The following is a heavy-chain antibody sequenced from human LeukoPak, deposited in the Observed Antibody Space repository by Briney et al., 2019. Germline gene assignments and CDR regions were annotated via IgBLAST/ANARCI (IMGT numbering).Heavy chain of an antibody. CDR3: ATVPPYCSSTSCYFVY. J-gene: IGHJ4*02. Sequence: GESLKISCAASGFTFSSYAMSWVRQAPGKGLEWVSAISGSGGSTYYADSVKGRFTISRDNSKNTLYLQMNSLRAEDTAVYYCATVPPYCSSTSCYFVYWGQGTLVTVSS. D-gene: IGHD2-2*01. CDR2: ISGSGGST. CDR1: GFTFSSYA. V-gene: IGHV3-23*01.